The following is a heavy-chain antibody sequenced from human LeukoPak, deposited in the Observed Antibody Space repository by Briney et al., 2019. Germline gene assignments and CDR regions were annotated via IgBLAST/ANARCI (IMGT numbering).Heavy chain of an antibody. Sequence: GGSLRLSCVASGFSFTTHAMGWVRQAPGKGLEWVSHISGSGGSTKYSGSVKGRFTISRDNSKNILYLQINSLRADDTAVYYCAKDQDPHSYGSGSYAPFDYWGQGTLVTVSS. CDR1: GFSFTTHA. D-gene: IGHD3-10*01. CDR3: AKDQDPHSYGSGSYAPFDY. J-gene: IGHJ4*02. CDR2: ISGSGGST. V-gene: IGHV3-23*01.